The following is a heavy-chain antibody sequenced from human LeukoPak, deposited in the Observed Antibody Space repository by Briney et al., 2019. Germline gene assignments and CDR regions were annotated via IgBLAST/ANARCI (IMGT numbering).Heavy chain of an antibody. J-gene: IGHJ2*01. CDR1: GFTFSSFP. CDR3: ARSLIPGRWYFDL. V-gene: IGHV3-30*04. Sequence: GGSLRLSCAVSGFTFSSFPFHWVRQAPGKGLEWVAAISTAGSYKYPGDSVKGRFTISRDNPMNTLYLQMNGLRPDDTAVYYCARSLIPGRWYFDLWGRGTLVTVSS. CDR2: ISTAGSYK. D-gene: IGHD3-16*01.